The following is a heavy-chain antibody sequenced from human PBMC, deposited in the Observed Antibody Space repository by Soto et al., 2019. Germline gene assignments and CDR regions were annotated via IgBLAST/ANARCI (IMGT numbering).Heavy chain of an antibody. V-gene: IGHV3-30*18. D-gene: IGHD6-13*01. J-gene: IGHJ4*02. CDR1: GFTFSSYG. Sequence: GGSLRLSCAASGFTFSSYGMHWVRQAPGKGLEWVAGISYDGSVKYYADSVKGRFTISRDNSKNTLSLQMSSLRAEDTAVYYCAKGAGLYNSRTDYWGQGTLVTVSS. CDR2: ISYDGSVK. CDR3: AKGAGLYNSRTDY.